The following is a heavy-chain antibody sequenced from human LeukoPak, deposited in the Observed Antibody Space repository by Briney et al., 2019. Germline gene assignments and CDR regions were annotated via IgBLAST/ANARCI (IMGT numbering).Heavy chain of an antibody. Sequence: ASVKVSFTVSGYTLTELSMHWVRQAPGHGLEWMGGFDPEDGETIYAQKFQGRVTMTEDTSTDTAYMELSSLRSEDTAVYYCATPALMVRGGPFFDYWGQGTLVTVSS. CDR1: GYTLTELS. D-gene: IGHD3-10*01. CDR2: FDPEDGET. J-gene: IGHJ4*02. V-gene: IGHV1-24*01. CDR3: ATPALMVRGGPFFDY.